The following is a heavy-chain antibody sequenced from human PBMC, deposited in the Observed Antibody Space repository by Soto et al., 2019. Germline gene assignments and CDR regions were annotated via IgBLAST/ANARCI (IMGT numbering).Heavy chain of an antibody. D-gene: IGHD6-19*01. J-gene: IGHJ3*02. CDR3: AKNMAVSPTGGFDI. CDR1: GFTFSSYN. CDR2: ISAGGGDT. V-gene: IGHV3-23*01. Sequence: DVQLLESGGDLKQPGGSLRLSCAASGFTFSSYNMWWVRQAPGKGLEWVSSISAGGGDTYYADSVKGRFTISRDNSKNTLYLQMSSLRAEDTAIYYCAKNMAVSPTGGFDIWGQGTMVTVSS.